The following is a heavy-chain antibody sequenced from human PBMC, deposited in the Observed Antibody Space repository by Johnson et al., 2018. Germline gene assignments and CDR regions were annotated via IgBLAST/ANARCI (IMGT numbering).Heavy chain of an antibody. CDR1: GYSFTSYW. CDR2: IYPGDSDT. J-gene: IGHJ3*02. V-gene: IGHV5-51*03. CDR3: ARPCLGAGFDALDI. Sequence: VQLVESGAEVKKPGESLKISCKGSGYSFTSYWIGWVRQMPGKGLEWMGIIYPGDSDTRYSPSFQGQVTISADKSISTAYLPWGSLKASETAMFYRARPCLGAGFDALDIWGQGTMVTVSS. D-gene: IGHD3-16*01.